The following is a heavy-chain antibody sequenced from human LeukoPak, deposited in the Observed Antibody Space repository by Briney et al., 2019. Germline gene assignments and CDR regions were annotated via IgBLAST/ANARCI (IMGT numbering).Heavy chain of an antibody. J-gene: IGHJ4*02. Sequence: GGSLRLSCAASGFTFSSYSMNWVRQAPGKGLEWVSSISSSSSYIYYPDSVKGRFTISRDNAKNSLYLQMNSLRAEDTAVYYCARDRAGYFDWLIWGQGTLVTVSS. V-gene: IGHV3-21*01. CDR1: GFTFSSYS. CDR3: ARDRAGYFDWLI. D-gene: IGHD3-9*01. CDR2: ISSSSSYI.